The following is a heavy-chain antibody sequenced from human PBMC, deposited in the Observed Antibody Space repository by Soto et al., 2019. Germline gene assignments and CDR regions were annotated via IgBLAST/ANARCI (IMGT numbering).Heavy chain of an antibody. J-gene: IGHJ6*02. CDR3: ARAPGAVNSYAGVDV. CDR1: GLIFSDYY. Sequence: PGGSLRLSCVASGLIFSDYYMAWIRRAPGKGLEWVSYISDGGSYTNHGNSVRGRVSVSRDDARNSLYLQINNLRVEDTGVYYCARAPGAVNSYAGVDVWGQGTTVTVS. CDR2: ISDGGSYT. V-gene: IGHV3-11*05. D-gene: IGHD6-19*01.